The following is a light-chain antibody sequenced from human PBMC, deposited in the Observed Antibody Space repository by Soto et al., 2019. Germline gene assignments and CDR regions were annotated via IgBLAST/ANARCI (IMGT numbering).Light chain of an antibody. J-gene: IGLJ1*01. V-gene: IGLV2-14*01. CDR1: SSDVGAYNY. CDR3: SSYTSATTYG. Sequence: QSVLTQPASVSGSPGQSITISCTGTSSDVGAYNYDSWYQQYPGEAPKVIIYDVSHRPAGVSYRFSGSKSGNTASLTISGLQTQDEADYYCSSYTSATTYGFGTGTKVTVL. CDR2: DVS.